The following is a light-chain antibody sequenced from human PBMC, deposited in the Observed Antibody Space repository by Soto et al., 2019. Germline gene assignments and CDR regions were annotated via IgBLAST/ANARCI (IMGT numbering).Light chain of an antibody. CDR2: YDT. Sequence: SYELTQPPSVSVAPGKTATITCGGNNIGSKSVHWYQQKPGLAPVLVIYYDTDRPSGIPERFSGSNSGNTATLTISRVEAGDEADYYCQVWDSSSDHPLFGGGTKLTVL. V-gene: IGLV3-21*04. J-gene: IGLJ2*01. CDR1: NIGSKS. CDR3: QVWDSSSDHPL.